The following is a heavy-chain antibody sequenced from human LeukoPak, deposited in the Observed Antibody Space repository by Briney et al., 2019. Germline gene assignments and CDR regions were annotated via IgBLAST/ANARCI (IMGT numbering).Heavy chain of an antibody. CDR3: AKERAWQWQNNWFDP. CDR1: GFTFSSYA. Sequence: PGGSLRLSCAASGFTFSSYAMHWVRQAPGKGLEYVSAISSNGGSTYYANSVKGRFTISRDNSKNTLYLQMNSLRAEDTAVYYCAKERAWQWQNNWFDPWGQGTLVTVSS. CDR2: ISSNGGST. D-gene: IGHD6-19*01. J-gene: IGHJ5*02. V-gene: IGHV3-64*01.